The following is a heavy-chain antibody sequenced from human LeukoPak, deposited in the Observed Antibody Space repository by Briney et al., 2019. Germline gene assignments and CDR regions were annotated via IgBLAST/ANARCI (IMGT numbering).Heavy chain of an antibody. CDR2: MNPNSGNT. D-gene: IGHD6-19*01. CDR3: ARRTSGWYAGYYYGMDV. CDR1: GYTFTSYD. V-gene: IGHV1-8*01. Sequence: ASVKVSCKASGYTFTSYDINWVRQATRQGLEWMGWMNPNSGNTGYAQKFQGRVTMTRNTSISTAYMELSSLRSEDTAVYYCARRTSGWYAGYYYGMDVWGQGTTVTVSS. J-gene: IGHJ6*02.